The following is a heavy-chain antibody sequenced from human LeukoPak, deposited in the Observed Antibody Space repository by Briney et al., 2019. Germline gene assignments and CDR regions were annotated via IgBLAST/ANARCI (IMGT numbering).Heavy chain of an antibody. J-gene: IGHJ4*02. V-gene: IGHV3-23*03. CDR1: GFTFSSYA. CDR3: ARVWELSFDY. CDR2: SYSGGTS. D-gene: IGHD1-26*01. Sequence: PGGSLRLSCAASGFTFSSYAMSWVRQAPGKGLEWVAVSYSGGTSQYAESVKGRFTISRDNSKNTLYLQMNSLRAEDTALYYCARVWELSFDYWGQGTLVTVSS.